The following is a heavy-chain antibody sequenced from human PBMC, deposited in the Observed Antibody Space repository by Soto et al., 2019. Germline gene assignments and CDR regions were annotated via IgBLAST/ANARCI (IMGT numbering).Heavy chain of an antibody. V-gene: IGHV4-30-2*01. J-gene: IGHJ4*02. Sequence: SLPCAFSGCSINSCGYAWRWIRQPPGKGLEWIGYIYHSGSTYYNPSLKSRVTISVDRSKNQFSLKLSSVTAADTAVYYCARGYYTYFDYWGQGNLVSGS. D-gene: IGHD3-22*01. CDR1: GCSINSCGYA. CDR3: ARGYYTYFDY. CDR2: IYHSGST.